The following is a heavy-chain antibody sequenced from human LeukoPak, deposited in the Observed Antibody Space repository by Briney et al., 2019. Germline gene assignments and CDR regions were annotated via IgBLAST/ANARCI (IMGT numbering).Heavy chain of an antibody. Sequence: KPSETLTLTCTVSGGPTLNYYWSWIRQPPGGALEWIGYVYSSNNTNYNPSLKSRVTISVETSKTQISLKLTSVTAADAAVYYCTRGTTLVRGVLRAYYYYYMDVWGKGTSVTVSS. J-gene: IGHJ6*03. CDR1: GGPTLNYY. CDR3: TRGTTLVRGVLRAYYYYYMDV. CDR2: VYSSNNT. D-gene: IGHD3-10*01. V-gene: IGHV4-59*01.